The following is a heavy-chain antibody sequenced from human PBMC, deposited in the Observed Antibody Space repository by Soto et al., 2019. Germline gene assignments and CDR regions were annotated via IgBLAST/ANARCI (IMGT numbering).Heavy chain of an antibody. CDR3: ASRRVTMVLSRDAFDS. CDR2: TYYSGST. J-gene: IGHJ3*02. CDR1: GGSIISGDYY. Sequence: PSETLSLTCTVSGGSIISGDYYWSWVRQPPGKGLEWIAYTYYSGSTYYNPSLKSRATISVDTSKNQFSLNLSSVTAADTAVYYCASRRVTMVLSRDAFDSWGQGTMVTVSS. D-gene: IGHD2-8*01. V-gene: IGHV4-30-4*01.